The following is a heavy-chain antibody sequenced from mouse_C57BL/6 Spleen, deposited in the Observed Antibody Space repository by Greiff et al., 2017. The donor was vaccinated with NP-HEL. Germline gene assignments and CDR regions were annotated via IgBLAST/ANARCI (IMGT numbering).Heavy chain of an antibody. CDR3: ASIYYDYDGVFFAY. CDR1: GFTFSDYY. V-gene: IGHV5-16*01. CDR2: INDDGSST. D-gene: IGHD2-4*01. J-gene: IGHJ3*01. Sequence: EVKVVESEGGLVQPGSSMKLSCTASGFTFSDYYMAWVRQVPEKGLEWVANINDDGSSTYSLDSLKSRFIISRDNAKNILYLQMSSLKSEDTATYYCASIYYDYDGVFFAYWGPGSLVPVSA.